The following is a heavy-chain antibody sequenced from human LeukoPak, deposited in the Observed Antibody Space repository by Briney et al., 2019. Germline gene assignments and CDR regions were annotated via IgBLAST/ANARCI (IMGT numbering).Heavy chain of an antibody. CDR2: INPHSGDT. J-gene: IGHJ4*02. CDR1: GYSFTGYY. D-gene: IGHD6-13*01. CDR3: ARWDGYSSSPDY. V-gene: IGHV1-2*02. Sequence: ASVKVSCKASGYSFTGYYMHWVRQAPGQGLEWMGWINPHSGDTGYAQKFQGRVTMTRDMSITTTYMELTRLRSDDTAFYYCARWDGYSSSPDYWDQGSLVTVST.